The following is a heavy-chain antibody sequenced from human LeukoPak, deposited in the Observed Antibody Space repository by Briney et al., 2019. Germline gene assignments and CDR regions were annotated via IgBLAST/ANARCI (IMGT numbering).Heavy chain of an antibody. J-gene: IGHJ4*02. CDR1: GGSISSSSYY. CDR2: IYYSGST. V-gene: IGHV4-61*05. Sequence: KPSETLSLTCTVSGGSISSSSYYWSWIRQPPGKGLEWIGCIYYSGSTNYNPSLKSRVTMSVDTSKNQFSLKMRSVTAADTAVYYCARGHIVVGPSALFRRLGVYYFDYWGQGTLVSVSS. D-gene: IGHD2-2*01. CDR3: ARGHIVVGPSALFRRLGVYYFDY.